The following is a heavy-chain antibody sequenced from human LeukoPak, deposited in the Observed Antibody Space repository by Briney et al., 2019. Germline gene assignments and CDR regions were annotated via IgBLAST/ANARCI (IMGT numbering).Heavy chain of an antibody. Sequence: ASVKVSCKASGYTFTSYYMHWVRQAPGQRLEWMGIINPSGGSTSYAQKFQGRVTMTRDTSTSTVYMELSSLRSEDTAVYYCGRVQTIAVAEGAFDIWGQGTMVTVSS. CDR1: GYTFTSYY. J-gene: IGHJ3*02. CDR2: INPSGGST. D-gene: IGHD6-19*01. CDR3: GRVQTIAVAEGAFDI. V-gene: IGHV1-46*01.